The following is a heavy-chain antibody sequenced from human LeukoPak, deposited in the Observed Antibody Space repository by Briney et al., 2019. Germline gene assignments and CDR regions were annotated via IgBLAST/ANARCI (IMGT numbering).Heavy chain of an antibody. J-gene: IGHJ5*02. V-gene: IGHV3-33*01. Sequence: GGSLRLSCAASGFTFSSYGMHWVRQAPGKGLEWLAVIWYDGSNKYYADSVKGRFTISRDNGKNSLYLQMKSLRAEHTAVYYCERAAQPLYGNWFDPWGQGTLVTVSS. D-gene: IGHD2-2*02. CDR3: ERAAQPLYGNWFDP. CDR2: IWYDGSNK. CDR1: GFTFSSYG.